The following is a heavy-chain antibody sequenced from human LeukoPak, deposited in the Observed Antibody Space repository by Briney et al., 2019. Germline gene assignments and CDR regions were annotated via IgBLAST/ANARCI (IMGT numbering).Heavy chain of an antibody. CDR2: IYYSGST. CDR1: GGSISSSSYY. J-gene: IGHJ3*02. Sequence: SETLSLTCTVSGGSISSSSYYWGWIRQPPGNGLEWIGSIYYSGSTYYNPSLKSRVTISVDTSKNQFSLKLSSVTAADTAVYYCARAGEMATIGDAFDIWGQGTMVTVSS. V-gene: IGHV4-39*07. CDR3: ARAGEMATIGDAFDI. D-gene: IGHD5-24*01.